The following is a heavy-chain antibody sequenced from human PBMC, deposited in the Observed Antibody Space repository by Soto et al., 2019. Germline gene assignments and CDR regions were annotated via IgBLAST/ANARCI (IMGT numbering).Heavy chain of an antibody. V-gene: IGHV4-59*01. D-gene: IGHD3-10*02. CDR3: ARALSMSD. J-gene: IGHJ4*02. CDR2: IFYSART. CDR1: GGSMSSYY. Sequence: QVQLQESGPGLVKPSETLSLTCTVSGGSMSSYYWSWIRQTPGTGREWIGYIFYSARTNYNPSLKSRVTISVDTSKNQFSLKVTSVTAADTAVYYCARALSMSDWGQGTLVTVSS.